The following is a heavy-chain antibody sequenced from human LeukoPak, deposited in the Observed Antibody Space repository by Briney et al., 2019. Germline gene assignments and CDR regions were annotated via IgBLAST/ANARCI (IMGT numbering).Heavy chain of an antibody. CDR3: ARPNDFWSGYDSEYYFDY. J-gene: IGHJ4*02. CDR1: GFTFSSYG. CDR2: IWYDGSNK. D-gene: IGHD3-3*01. Sequence: PGRPLRLSCAASGFTFSSYGMHWVRQAPGKGLEWVAVIWYDGSNKYCADSVKGRFTISRDNSKNTLYLQMNSLRAEDTAVYYCARPNDFWSGYDSEYYFDYWGQGTLVTVSS. V-gene: IGHV3-33*01.